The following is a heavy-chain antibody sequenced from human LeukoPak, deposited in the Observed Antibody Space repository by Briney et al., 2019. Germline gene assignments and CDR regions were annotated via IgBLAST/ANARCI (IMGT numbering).Heavy chain of an antibody. CDR2: IKQDGREK. V-gene: IGHV3-7*01. CDR1: GFTFSSYW. J-gene: IGHJ1*01. D-gene: IGHD6-13*01. Sequence: GGFLRLPCAASGFTFSSYWMTWVRQAPGKGLERVSKIKQDGREKYYVDSVKGRFTISRANATNSLYLQMNSLRAEDTAVYYCARDRPHKPGIAAAGTSKYFQHWGQGTLVTVSS. CDR3: ARDRPHKPGIAAAGTSKYFQH.